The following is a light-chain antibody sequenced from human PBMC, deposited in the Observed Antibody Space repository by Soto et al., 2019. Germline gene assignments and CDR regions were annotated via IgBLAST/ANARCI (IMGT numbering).Light chain of an antibody. CDR2: DNN. V-gene: IGLV1-51*01. CDR1: SSNIGNNY. Sequence: QSVLTQPPSVSAAPGQKVTISCSGSSSNIGNNYVSWYQQFPGTAPKLLIYDNNKRPSGIPDRFSGSKSGTSATLAITGLQTGDEADYYCGTWDSSLSAWVFGGGTKLTVL. J-gene: IGLJ3*02. CDR3: GTWDSSLSAWV.